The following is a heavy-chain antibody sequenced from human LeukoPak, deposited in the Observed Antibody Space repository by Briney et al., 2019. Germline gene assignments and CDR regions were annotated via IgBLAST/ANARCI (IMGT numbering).Heavy chain of an antibody. V-gene: IGHV3-7*01. J-gene: IGHJ4*02. D-gene: IGHD5-12*01. CDR3: VNLGYSD. CDR1: GFSFSAAW. Sequence: GGSLRLSCEASGFSFSAAWMTWVRQAPGKGLEWVATIKNDGSDEYYVDSVKGRFTLSRDNAKNLVYLQMNSLRVEDTAVYYCVNLGYSDGGQGTLVTVSS. CDR2: IKNDGSDE.